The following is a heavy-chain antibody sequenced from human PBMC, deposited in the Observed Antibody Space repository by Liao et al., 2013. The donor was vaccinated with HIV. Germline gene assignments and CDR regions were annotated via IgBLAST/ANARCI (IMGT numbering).Heavy chain of an antibody. V-gene: IGHV4-34*11. CDR2: IYYSGTT. Sequence: QVQLQQWGAGLLKPSETLSLTCAVFGGSFSGYFWSWIRQPPGKGLEWIGTIYYSGTTYYSPSLKSRVTISIDTSKNQFSLKLSSVTAADTAVYFCARDFGRKFDLVEAWFDPWGQGTLVTVSS. D-gene: IGHD3-9*01. CDR3: ARDFGRKFDLVEAWFDP. CDR1: GGSFSGYF. J-gene: IGHJ5*02.